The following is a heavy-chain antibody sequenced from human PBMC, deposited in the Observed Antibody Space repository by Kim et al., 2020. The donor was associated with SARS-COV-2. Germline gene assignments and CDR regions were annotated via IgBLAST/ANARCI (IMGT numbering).Heavy chain of an antibody. CDR1: GYTFTGYY. CDR3: ARDLGGFLEGPQYGMDV. J-gene: IGHJ6*02. D-gene: IGHD3-3*01. CDR2: INPNSGGT. V-gene: IGHV1-2*02. Sequence: ASVKVSCKASGYTFTGYYMHWVRQAPGQGLEWMGWINPNSGGTNYAQKFQGRVTMTRDTSISTAYMELSRLRSDDTAVYYCARDLGGFLEGPQYGMDVWGQGTTVTVSS.